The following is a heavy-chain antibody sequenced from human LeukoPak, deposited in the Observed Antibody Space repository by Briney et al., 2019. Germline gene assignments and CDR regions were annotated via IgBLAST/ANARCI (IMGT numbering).Heavy chain of an antibody. D-gene: IGHD3-22*01. CDR1: GGTFRRFT. CDR2: ITPIFGTA. V-gene: IGHV1-69*13. CDR3: AREWGLESSGYYYAY. J-gene: IGHJ4*02. Sequence: SVKVSCKASGGTFRRFTISWVRQASGQGFEWMGGITPIFGTANFAQKFQGRVSITADESTSTAFMELSSLRSEDTAVYYCAREWGLESSGYYYAYWGQGTLVAVSS.